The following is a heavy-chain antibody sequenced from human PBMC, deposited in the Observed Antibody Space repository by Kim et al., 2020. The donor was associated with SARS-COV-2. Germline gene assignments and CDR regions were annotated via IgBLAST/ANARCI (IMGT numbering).Heavy chain of an antibody. V-gene: IGHV1-2*02. D-gene: IGHD6-13*01. CDR3: ARAGIAGAAGQFDF. CDR2: VNPNSGGT. CDR1: GYIFTDNY. J-gene: IGHJ4*02. Sequence: ASVKVSCQASGYIFTDNYIHWLRQAPGQGLEWMGWVNPNSGGTPYLEKFKGRVTMATDTSISTAYMELSRLMSDDSATYYCARAGIAGAAGQFDFWGQGTRVTVSS.